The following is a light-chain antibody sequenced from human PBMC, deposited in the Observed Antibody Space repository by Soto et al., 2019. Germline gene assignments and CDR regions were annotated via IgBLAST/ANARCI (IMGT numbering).Light chain of an antibody. CDR2: EAS. V-gene: IGLV2-23*01. CDR3: CSSAGDKPYV. J-gene: IGLJ1*01. CDR1: GSDVRTYNL. Sequence: QSVLTQPASVSGSPGQSITISCTVTGSDVRTYNLVSWYQQHPGKVPKLIIYEASKRPSGVSNRFSGSQPGNTASLTVSGLQAEDEADYYCCSSAGDKPYVFGSGNKVTV.